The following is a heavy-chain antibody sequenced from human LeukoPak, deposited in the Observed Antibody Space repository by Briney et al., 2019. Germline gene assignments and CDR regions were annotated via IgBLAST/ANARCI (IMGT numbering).Heavy chain of an antibody. CDR2: INHSGST. V-gene: IGHV4-34*01. CDR1: GGSFSGYY. Sequence: SETLSLTCAVYGGSFSGYYWSWIRQPPGKGLEWIGEINHSGSTNYNPSLKSRVTISVDTSKNQFSLKLSSVTAADTAVYYCARLILTGYFRDGDWFDPWGQGSLVTVSS. CDR3: ARLILTGYFRDGDWFDP. D-gene: IGHD3-9*01. J-gene: IGHJ5*02.